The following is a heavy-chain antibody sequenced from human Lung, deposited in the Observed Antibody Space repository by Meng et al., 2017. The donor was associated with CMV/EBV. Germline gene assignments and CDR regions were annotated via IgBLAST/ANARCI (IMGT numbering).Heavy chain of an antibody. CDR1: GYTFTGYY. D-gene: IGHD2-15*01. Sequence: ASXXVSXKASGYTFTGYYMHWVRQAPGQGLEWMGWINPNSGGTNYEQKFQGRVTMTRDTSISTAYMELSRLRSDDTAVYYCARAEVDCSGGSCYHNWGQGTXVTVSS. V-gene: IGHV1-2*02. CDR2: INPNSGGT. CDR3: ARAEVDCSGGSCYHN. J-gene: IGHJ4*02.